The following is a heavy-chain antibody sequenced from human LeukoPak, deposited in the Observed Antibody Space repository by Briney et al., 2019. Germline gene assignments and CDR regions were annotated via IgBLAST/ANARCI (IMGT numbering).Heavy chain of an antibody. Sequence: SETLSLTCAVYGGSFSGYYWSWIRQPPGKGLEWIGEINHSGSTNYNPSLKSRVTISVDTSKNQFSLKLSSVTAADTAVYYCARGIAVAGPDYYFDYWGQGTLVTVSS. V-gene: IGHV4-34*01. CDR3: ARGIAVAGPDYYFDY. J-gene: IGHJ4*02. CDR1: GGSFSGYY. D-gene: IGHD6-19*01. CDR2: INHSGST.